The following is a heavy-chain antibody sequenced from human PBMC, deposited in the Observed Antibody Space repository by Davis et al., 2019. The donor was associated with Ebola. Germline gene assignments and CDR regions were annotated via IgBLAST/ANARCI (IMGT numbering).Heavy chain of an antibody. J-gene: IGHJ3*02. CDR3: TTPGGQDSGYDVFDI. Sequence: SVTVSFKASGYTFTNYYMHWVRQSPAQRLEWMVMINPNDGRTIYAQKFQGRVTVTRDTSTTTVYMDLSSLRSEDTALYYCTTPGGQDSGYDVFDIWGQGTMVTVSS. V-gene: IGHV1-46*03. CDR1: GYTFTNYY. D-gene: IGHD5-12*01. CDR2: INPNDGRT.